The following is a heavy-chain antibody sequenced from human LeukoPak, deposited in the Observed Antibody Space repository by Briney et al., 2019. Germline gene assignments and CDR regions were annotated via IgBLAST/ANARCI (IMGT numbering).Heavy chain of an antibody. CDR2: IYYSGST. D-gene: IGHD3-3*01. CDR3: ATGRKDYDFWSGSLPPRGDYCYMDV. Sequence: SETLSLTCTVSGGSISSHYWSWIRQPPGKGLEWIGYIYYSGSTNYNPSLKSRVTISVDTSKSQFSLKLSSVTAADTAVYYCATGRKDYDFWSGSLPPRGDYCYMDVWGKGTTVTVSS. J-gene: IGHJ6*03. CDR1: GGSISSHY. V-gene: IGHV4-59*11.